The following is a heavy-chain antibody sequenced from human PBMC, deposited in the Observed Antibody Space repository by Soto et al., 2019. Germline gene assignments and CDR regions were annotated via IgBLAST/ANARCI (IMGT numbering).Heavy chain of an antibody. CDR1: GFTFNNYW. Sequence: EVQLVESGGGLVQPGGSLRLSCAASGFTFNNYWMHWVRQAPGKGLVWVSRKTDGSSPNYADSVEGRFTISRDNAKNSLYLQMNSLRDEDTAVYYCARSRIAVAEGWFDPWGQGTLVTVSS. CDR3: ARSRIAVAEGWFDP. D-gene: IGHD6-19*01. CDR2: KTDGSSP. J-gene: IGHJ5*02. V-gene: IGHV3-74*01.